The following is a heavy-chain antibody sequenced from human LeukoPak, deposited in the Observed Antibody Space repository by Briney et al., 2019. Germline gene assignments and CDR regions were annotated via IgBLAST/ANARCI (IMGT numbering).Heavy chain of an antibody. D-gene: IGHD3-10*01. V-gene: IGHV3-23*01. CDR2: IGGSGGST. CDR1: GFTFSSYG. J-gene: IGHJ4*02. Sequence: GGSLRLSCAASGFTFSSYGMSWVRQAPGKGLEWVSAIGGSGGSTYYADSVKGRFTISRDNSKNTLYVQMDSLRAEDTAVYYCAKGHYYGSGSLDYWGQGTLVTVSS. CDR3: AKGHYYGSGSLDY.